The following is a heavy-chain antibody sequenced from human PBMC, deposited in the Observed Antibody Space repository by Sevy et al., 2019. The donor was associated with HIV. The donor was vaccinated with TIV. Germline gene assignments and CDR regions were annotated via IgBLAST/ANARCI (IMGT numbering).Heavy chain of an antibody. CDR3: AKDFTGYNGMDV. CDR1: GITFSTSG. Sequence: GESLKISCVVSGITFSTSGMHWDRQAPGKGLEWVADISYHGRDKFYADSVKGRSTISRDNSKNILYLQMISLRAEDTAVYYCAKDFTGYNGMDVWGQWTMVTVSS. CDR2: ISYHGRDK. V-gene: IGHV3-30*18. D-gene: IGHD3-9*01. J-gene: IGHJ6*02.